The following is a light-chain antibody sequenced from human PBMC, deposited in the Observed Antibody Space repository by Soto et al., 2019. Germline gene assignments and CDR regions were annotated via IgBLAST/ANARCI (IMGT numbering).Light chain of an antibody. V-gene: IGKV3-15*01. CDR1: QSVGND. J-gene: IGKJ1*01. CDR2: GSS. CDR3: QQYDYWPRT. Sequence: EIVMTQSPATLSVSPGERATLSCRASQSVGNDLAWYQQKPGQAPRLLIHGSSTRDTGGPARFSGSGSGTEFTLPISSLQSEDFAVYYCQQYDYWPRTFGQGPKVHIK.